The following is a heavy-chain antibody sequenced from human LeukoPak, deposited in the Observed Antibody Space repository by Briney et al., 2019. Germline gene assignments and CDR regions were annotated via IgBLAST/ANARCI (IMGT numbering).Heavy chain of an antibody. V-gene: IGHV3-7*03. D-gene: IGHD2-2*01. CDR3: AGSGYCSSTACYDSGYYYYYMDV. J-gene: IGHJ6*03. CDR1: GFTFSSYW. CDR2: IKQDGSEK. Sequence: GGSLRLSCAASGFTFSSYWMSWVRQAPGKGLEWVANIKQDGSEKYYVDSVKGRFTISRDNAKNSLHLQLNNLRAEDTALYFCAGSGYCSSTACYDSGYYYYYMDVWGKGTAVTVSS.